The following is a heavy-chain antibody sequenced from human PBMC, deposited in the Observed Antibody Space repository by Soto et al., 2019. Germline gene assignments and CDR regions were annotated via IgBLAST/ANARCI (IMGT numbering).Heavy chain of an antibody. CDR2: INHSGST. CDR3: ARGRFNVY. Sequence: SETLSLTCAVYGGSFSGYYWSWIRQPPGKGLEWIGEINHSGSTNYNPSLKSRVTISVDTSKNQFSLKLSSVTAADTAVYYCARGRFNVYWGQGTLVTVSS. D-gene: IGHD3-16*01. J-gene: IGHJ4*02. CDR1: GGSFSGYY. V-gene: IGHV4-34*01.